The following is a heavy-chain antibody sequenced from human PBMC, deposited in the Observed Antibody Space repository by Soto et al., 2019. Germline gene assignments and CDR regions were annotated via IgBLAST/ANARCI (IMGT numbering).Heavy chain of an antibody. V-gene: IGHV3-7*04. CDR1: GFTFSTYW. Sequence: EVQLVESGGGVVQPGGSLRLSCAASGFTFSTYWMSWVRHAPGKGPEFVANIKEDGGVKNYVDSVRGRFTISRDNAKNSVYLQMNSLRSEDTAVYYCARDPGSSALDIWGQGAVVTVSS. CDR3: ARDPGSSALDI. D-gene: IGHD2-2*01. J-gene: IGHJ3*02. CDR2: IKEDGGVK.